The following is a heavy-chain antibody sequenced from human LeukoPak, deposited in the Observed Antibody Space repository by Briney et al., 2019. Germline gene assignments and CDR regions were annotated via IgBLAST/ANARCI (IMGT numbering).Heavy chain of an antibody. J-gene: IGHJ4*02. Sequence: GESMKISCKGSGYSFTSYWIGWVRQMPGKGLEWMGIIYPGDSDTRYSPSFEGQVTISADKPISTAYLQWSSLKASDTAMYYCARLARWLQFVVYWGQGTLVTVSS. CDR1: GYSFTSYW. V-gene: IGHV5-51*01. CDR2: IYPGDSDT. D-gene: IGHD5-24*01. CDR3: ARLARWLQFVVY.